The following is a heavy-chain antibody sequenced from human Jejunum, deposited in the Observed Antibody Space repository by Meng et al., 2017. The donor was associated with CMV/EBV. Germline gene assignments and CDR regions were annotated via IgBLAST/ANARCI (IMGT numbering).Heavy chain of an antibody. V-gene: IGHV3-66*02. J-gene: IGHJ5*02. CDR2: IYTDGST. D-gene: IGHD2-2*02. Sequence: CAASGFTVSTNYMSWVRQAPGKWLEWVSVIYTDGSTYYADSVKGRFTISRDNSKNTLYLQMNSLRAEDTAVYYCARGLYQPVWFDPWGQGTLVTVSS. CDR3: ARGLYQPVWFDP. CDR1: GFTVSTNY.